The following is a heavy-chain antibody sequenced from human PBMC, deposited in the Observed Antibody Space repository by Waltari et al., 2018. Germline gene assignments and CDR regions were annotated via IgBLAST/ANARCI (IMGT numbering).Heavy chain of an antibody. CDR1: GFTFTNYN. CDR2: MSTSSSTI. CDR3: ASLNWYFDL. J-gene: IGHJ2*01. Sequence: EVQLVESGGGLVQPGGSLRLSCAASGFTFTNYNMNWVRQAPGKGLEGVSHMSTSSSTIYYADSVKGRFTIARDNAKNSLYMQMNSLRAEDTAVYYCASLNWYFDLWGRGTLVTVSS. V-gene: IGHV3-48*01.